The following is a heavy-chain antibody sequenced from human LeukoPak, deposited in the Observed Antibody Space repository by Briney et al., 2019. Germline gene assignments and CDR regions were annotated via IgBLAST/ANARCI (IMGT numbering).Heavy chain of an antibody. CDR2: IWYDGSNK. V-gene: IGHV3-33*01. CDR3: ARSSYDSSGYYFYYFDY. D-gene: IGHD3-22*01. CDR1: GFTFSSYG. Sequence: PGGSLRLSCAASGFTFSSYGVHWVRQAPGKGLEWVAVIWYDGSNKYYADSVKGRFTISRDNSKNTLYLQMNSLRAEDTAVYYCARSSYDSSGYYFYYFDYWGQGTLVTVSS. J-gene: IGHJ4*02.